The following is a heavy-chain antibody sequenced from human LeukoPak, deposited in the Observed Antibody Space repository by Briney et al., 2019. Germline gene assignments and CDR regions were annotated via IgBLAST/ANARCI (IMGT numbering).Heavy chain of an antibody. CDR3: ARADIVVVPAAYYYYMDV. CDR1: GHSLSSDYY. CDR2: FYHSGST. J-gene: IGHJ6*03. D-gene: IGHD2-2*01. V-gene: IGHV4-38-2*02. Sequence: SETLSLTCTVSGHSLSSDYYWAWVRRPPGKGLDGIGSFYHSGSTYYNPSLKSRATISVDTSKNQFSLKLSSVTAADTAVYYCARADIVVVPAAYYYYMDVWGKGTTVTVSS.